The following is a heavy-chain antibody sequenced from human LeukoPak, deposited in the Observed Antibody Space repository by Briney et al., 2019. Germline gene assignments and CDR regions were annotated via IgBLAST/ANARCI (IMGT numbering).Heavy chain of an antibody. V-gene: IGHV1-2*02. J-gene: IGHJ5*02. CDR1: GYTFTGHY. CDR2: INPKNGCS. CDR3: ARAGGRSWFDP. Sequence: ASVKVSCKASGYTFTGHYRHWVRQAPGQGLEWVGWINPKNGCSNYAQKFQGRVTMTTDTSMSTAYMELSRLTSDDTAVYYCARAGGRSWFDPWGQGTLVTVSS.